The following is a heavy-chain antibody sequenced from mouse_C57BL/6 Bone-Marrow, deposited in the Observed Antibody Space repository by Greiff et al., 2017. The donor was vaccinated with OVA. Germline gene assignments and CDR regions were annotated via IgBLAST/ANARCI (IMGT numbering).Heavy chain of an antibody. Sequence: DVHLVESGGGLVQPGGSLKLSCAASGFTFSDYYMYWVRQTPEKRLEWVAYISNGGGSTYYPDTVKGRFTISRDNAKNTLYLQMSRLKSEDTAMYYCARHGYSWYFDVWGTGTTVTVSS. CDR1: GFTFSDYY. V-gene: IGHV5-12*01. D-gene: IGHD2-3*01. CDR2: ISNGGGST. CDR3: ARHGYSWYFDV. J-gene: IGHJ1*03.